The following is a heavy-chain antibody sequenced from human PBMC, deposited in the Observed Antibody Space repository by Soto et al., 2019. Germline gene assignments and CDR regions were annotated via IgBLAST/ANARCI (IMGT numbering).Heavy chain of an antibody. D-gene: IGHD3-22*01. Sequence: SETLSLTCSVSGGSISGYYWSWIRQPAGKGLEWVGRIYASGRTNYAPSLQSRVTLSLDTSENQFSLRLISVTAADTAIYYCARGEIRGYDYWGQGTLVTVSS. V-gene: IGHV4-4*07. CDR1: GGSISGYY. CDR3: ARGEIRGYDY. J-gene: IGHJ4*02. CDR2: IYASGRT.